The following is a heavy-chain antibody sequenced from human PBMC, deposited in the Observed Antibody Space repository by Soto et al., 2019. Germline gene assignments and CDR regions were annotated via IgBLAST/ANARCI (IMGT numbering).Heavy chain of an antibody. V-gene: IGHV4-34*01. CDR1: GGSFSGYY. Sequence: QVQLQQWGAGLLKPSETLSLTCAVYGGSFSGYYWSWIRQPPGKGLEWIGEINHSGSTNYHPSLKSRVTISVDTSKNQFSLKLSSVTAADTAVYYCARVPPVVTYYYGMDVWGQGTTVTVSS. J-gene: IGHJ6*02. D-gene: IGHD2-15*01. CDR2: INHSGST. CDR3: ARVPPVVTYYYGMDV.